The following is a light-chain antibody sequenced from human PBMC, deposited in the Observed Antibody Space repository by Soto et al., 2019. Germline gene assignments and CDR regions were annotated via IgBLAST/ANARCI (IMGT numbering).Light chain of an antibody. V-gene: IGKV3-15*01. CDR1: QSFSSN. CDR2: AAS. J-gene: IGKJ2*01. Sequence: EIVMTQSPATLSVSPGERATLSCRASQSFSSNLAWYQQKPGQGPRLLIYAASTRATGIPARFSGSGSGTEFTLTISSLQSEDFAVYHCQQYNNWPYTFGQGTKLEMK. CDR3: QQYNNWPYT.